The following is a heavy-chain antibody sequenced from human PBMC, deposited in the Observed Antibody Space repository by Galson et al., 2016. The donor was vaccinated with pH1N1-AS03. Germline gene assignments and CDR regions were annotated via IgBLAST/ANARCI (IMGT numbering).Heavy chain of an antibody. V-gene: IGHV3-9*01. J-gene: IGHJ4*02. Sequence: SLRLSCAASGFTFDDYAMHWVRQAPGKGLEWVSGISWNSGSTGYADSVKGRFTISRDNAKNSLYLQMNSLRAEDTAFYYCVKDYIDDDYGDYGFDSWGQGTLVTVSS. CDR2: ISWNSGST. CDR3: VKDYIDDDYGDYGFDS. CDR1: GFTFDDYA. D-gene: IGHD4-17*01.